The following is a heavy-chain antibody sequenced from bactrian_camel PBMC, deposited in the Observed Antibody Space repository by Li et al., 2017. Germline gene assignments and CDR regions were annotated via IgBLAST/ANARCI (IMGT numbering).Heavy chain of an antibody. CDR2: IYTGGSGST. CDR3: AADRGELFPYGTSWHS. J-gene: IGHJ6*01. V-gene: IGHV3S5*01. Sequence: QLVESGGNLVQPGGSLRLSCAASRFTFTKYYMSWVRQAPGKGLEWVSSIYTGGSGSTYYADSVKGRFTISKDNARKTLYLHLSSLRTEDTAMYYCAADRGELFPYGTSWHSWGQGTQVTVS. D-gene: IGHD6*01. CDR1: RFTFTKYY.